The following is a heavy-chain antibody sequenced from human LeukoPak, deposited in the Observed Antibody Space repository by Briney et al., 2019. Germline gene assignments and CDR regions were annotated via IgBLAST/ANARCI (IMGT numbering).Heavy chain of an antibody. J-gene: IGHJ4*02. CDR3: ARDFGED. D-gene: IGHD3-10*01. CDR2: IYHSGST. CDR1: GYSISSGYY. Sequence: SETLSLTCTVSGYSISSGYYWGCIRQPPGKGLEWIGSIYHSGSTYYNPSLKSRVTISVDTSKNQLFLKLSSVTAADTAVYYCARDFGEDWGEGTLVTASS. V-gene: IGHV4-38-2*02.